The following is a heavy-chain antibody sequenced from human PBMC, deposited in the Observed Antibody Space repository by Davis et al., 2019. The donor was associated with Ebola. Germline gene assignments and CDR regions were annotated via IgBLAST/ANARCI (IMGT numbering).Heavy chain of an antibody. V-gene: IGHV3-66*01. Sequence: GESLKISCAASGFTVTSNYMSWVRQAPGKRLEWVSVVYTGGGTHYADSVKGRFITSRDNSKNTVYLQMNSLRAEDTAMYYCATYGDWYFDLWGRGTLVTVSS. CDR1: GFTVTSNY. CDR2: VYTGGGT. CDR3: ATYGDWYFDL. D-gene: IGHD4-17*01. J-gene: IGHJ2*01.